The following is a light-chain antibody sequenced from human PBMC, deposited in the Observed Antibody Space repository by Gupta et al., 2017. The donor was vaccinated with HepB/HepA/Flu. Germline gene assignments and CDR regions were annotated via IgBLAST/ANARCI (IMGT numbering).Light chain of an antibody. J-gene: IGKJ5*01. V-gene: IGKV3-11*01. Sequence: EIVLTQSPGTLSWSPGERSTLSCRASHYVNIYLAWYQKTPGPAPRLLIYDASHRATVIQGRFSGSGSGTDFTPTISRLAHEDFAVYCCQQCSSWPITFGQGTRLEIK. CDR2: DAS. CDR1: HYVNIY. CDR3: QQCSSWPIT.